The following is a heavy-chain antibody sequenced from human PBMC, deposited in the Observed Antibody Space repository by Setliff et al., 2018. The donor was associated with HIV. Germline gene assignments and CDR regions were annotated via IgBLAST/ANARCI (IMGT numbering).Heavy chain of an antibody. V-gene: IGHV4-34*01. Sequence: SETLSLTCAVFGGSFSGYYWSWIRQPPGKGLEWIGEINHSGSTNYNPSLKSRVTISVDTSKNQFSLKLSSVTAADTAVYYCARDRSNWNYGKNYMDVWGKGTTVTVS. CDR2: INHSGST. D-gene: IGHD1-7*01. J-gene: IGHJ6*03. CDR1: GGSFSGYY. CDR3: ARDRSNWNYGKNYMDV.